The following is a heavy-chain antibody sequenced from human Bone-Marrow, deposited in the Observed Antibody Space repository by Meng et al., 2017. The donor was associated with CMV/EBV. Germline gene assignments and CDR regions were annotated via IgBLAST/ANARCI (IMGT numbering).Heavy chain of an antibody. Sequence: SETLSLTCTVSGGSISSYYWSWIRQPPGKGLEWIGSIYHSGSTYYNPSLKSRVTISVDTSKNQFPLKLSSVTAADTAVYYCARDSPDGGNSYFDYWGQGTLVTVSS. V-gene: IGHV4-59*01. CDR1: GGSISSYY. J-gene: IGHJ4*02. D-gene: IGHD4-23*01. CDR2: IYHSGST. CDR3: ARDSPDGGNSYFDY.